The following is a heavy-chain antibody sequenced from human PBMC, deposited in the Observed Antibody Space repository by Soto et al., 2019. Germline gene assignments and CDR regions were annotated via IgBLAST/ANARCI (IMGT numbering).Heavy chain of an antibody. J-gene: IGHJ4*02. CDR2: IYYSGST. Sequence: QVQLQESGPGLVKPSQTLSLTCTVSGGSISSGGYYWSWSRQHPGKGLEWIGYIYYSGSTYYNPSLKSRVTISVDTSKNQFSLNLSSVTAADTAVYYCARVGYSYGYVDYWGQGTLVTVSS. CDR1: GGSISSGGYY. D-gene: IGHD5-18*01. CDR3: ARVGYSYGYVDY. V-gene: IGHV4-31*03.